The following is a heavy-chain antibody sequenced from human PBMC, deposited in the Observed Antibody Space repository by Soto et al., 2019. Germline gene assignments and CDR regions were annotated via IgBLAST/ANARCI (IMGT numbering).Heavy chain of an antibody. CDR2: ISGSGGST. V-gene: IGHV3-23*01. J-gene: IGHJ4*02. CDR1: GFTFSSYA. CDR3: AKSSYDYSILPQWDY. D-gene: IGHD4-4*01. Sequence: PGGSLRLSCAASGFTFSSYAMSWVRQAPGRGLEWVSAISGSGGSTYYADSVKGRFTISRDNSKNTLYLQMNSLRAEDTAVYYCAKSSYDYSILPQWDYWGQGTLVTV.